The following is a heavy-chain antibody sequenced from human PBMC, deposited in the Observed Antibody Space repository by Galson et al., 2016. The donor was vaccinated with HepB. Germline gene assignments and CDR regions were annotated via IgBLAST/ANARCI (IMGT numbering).Heavy chain of an antibody. CDR1: GDSISTYY. V-gene: IGHV4-59*01. CDR3: ARRELHCSGGSCSDYFDY. CDR2: IYYTGST. D-gene: IGHD2-15*01. J-gene: IGHJ4*02. Sequence: SETLSLTCTVSGDSISTYYWSWIRQPPGKGLEWIGNIYYTGSTNYNPSLKSRVTISGDTSKNQFFLKLSPVTAADTAMYYCARRELHCSGGSCSDYFDYWGQGTLVTVSS.